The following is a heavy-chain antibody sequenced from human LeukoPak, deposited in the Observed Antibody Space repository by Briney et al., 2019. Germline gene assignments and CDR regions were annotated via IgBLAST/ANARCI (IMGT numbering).Heavy chain of an antibody. J-gene: IGHJ6*03. Sequence: PSETLSHTCTVSGGSISSYYWSWIRQPAGKGLEWIGRIYTSGSTNYNPSLKSRVTMSVDTSKNQFSLKLSSVTAADTAVYYCARGPSMELHNYYYYYYMDVWGKGTTVTVSS. V-gene: IGHV4-4*07. CDR2: IYTSGST. CDR1: GGSISSYY. CDR3: ARGPSMELHNYYYYYYMDV. D-gene: IGHD1-7*01.